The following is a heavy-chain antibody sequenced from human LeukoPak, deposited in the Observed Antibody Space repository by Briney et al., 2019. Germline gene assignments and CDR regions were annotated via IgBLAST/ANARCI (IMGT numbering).Heavy chain of an antibody. Sequence: ASATVSCKASGYTFTSYAMHWVRQAPGQRLEWMGWINAGNGNTKYSQKFQGRVTITRDTSASTAYMELSSLRSEDTAVYYCARTKDGDTFDYWGQGTLVTVSS. CDR3: ARTKDGDTFDY. V-gene: IGHV1-3*01. D-gene: IGHD4-17*01. CDR2: INAGNGNT. J-gene: IGHJ4*02. CDR1: GYTFTSYA.